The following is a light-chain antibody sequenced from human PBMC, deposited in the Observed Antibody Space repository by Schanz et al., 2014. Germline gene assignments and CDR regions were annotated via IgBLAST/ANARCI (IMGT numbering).Light chain of an antibody. Sequence: DIQMTQSPSRLSASVGDSVTITCRASQGIGTWLAWYQQKPGKAPELLIYEASTLKSGVPLRFTGSGSGTEFALTISSLQPDDFATYYCQQYNEYPHTFGQGTKLEIK. J-gene: IGKJ2*01. CDR2: EAS. V-gene: IGKV1-5*03. CDR1: QGIGTW. CDR3: QQYNEYPHT.